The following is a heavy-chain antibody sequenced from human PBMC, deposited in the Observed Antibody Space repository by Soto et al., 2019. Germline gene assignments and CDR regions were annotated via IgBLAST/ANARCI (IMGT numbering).Heavy chain of an antibody. Sequence: ASLKVSCKASGHTFTGYYMHWVRQAPGQGLEWMGWINPNSGGTNYAQKFQGRVTMTRDASISTAYMELSRLRSDDTAVYYCARGLLRSGARFQDYWGQGTLVTFSS. J-gene: IGHJ4*02. CDR3: ARGLLRSGARFQDY. CDR2: INPNSGGT. V-gene: IGHV1-2*02. CDR1: GHTFTGYY. D-gene: IGHD3-10*01.